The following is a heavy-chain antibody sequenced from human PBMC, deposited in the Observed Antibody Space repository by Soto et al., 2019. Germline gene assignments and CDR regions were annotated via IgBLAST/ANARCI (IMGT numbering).Heavy chain of an antibody. J-gene: IGHJ4*02. CDR3: AKGYCSGGSCYSEFYFDY. CDR2: ISYDGSNK. CDR1: GFTFSSYG. Sequence: GGSLRLSCAASGFTFSSYGMHWVRQAPGKGLEWVAVISYDGSNKYYADSVKGRFTISRDNSKNTLYLQMNSLRAEDTAVYYCAKGYCSGGSCYSEFYFDYWGQGTLVTVSS. V-gene: IGHV3-30*18. D-gene: IGHD2-15*01.